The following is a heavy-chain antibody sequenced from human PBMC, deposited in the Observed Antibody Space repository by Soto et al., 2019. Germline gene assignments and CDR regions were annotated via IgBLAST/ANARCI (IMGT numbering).Heavy chain of an antibody. Sequence: SETLSLTCTVSGGSISRYYWSWIRQRPGRGLEWIGYTHYSGSTNYNPSLKSRVTISVDTSKNQFSLKLSSVTAADTAVYYCATRADNDNYYMGVWGKGTTVTVSS. J-gene: IGHJ6*03. CDR1: GGSISRYY. V-gene: IGHV4-59*01. CDR3: ATRADNDNYYMGV. D-gene: IGHD1-1*01. CDR2: THYSGST.